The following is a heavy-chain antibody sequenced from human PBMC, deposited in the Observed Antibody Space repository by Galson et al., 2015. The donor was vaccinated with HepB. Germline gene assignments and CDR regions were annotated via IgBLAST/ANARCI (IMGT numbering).Heavy chain of an antibody. CDR2: FWADGTNK. V-gene: IGHV3-33*01. CDR3: ARSYCSGGSCYSAWYFDL. Sequence: SLRLSCAASGFTFSNYGMHWVRQVPGKGLEWVADFWADGTNKYYADSVKGRFTVSGDNSKNTLYLQMNSLRAEDTAVYYCARSYCSGGSCYSAWYFDLWGRGTLVTVSS. D-gene: IGHD2-15*01. CDR1: GFTFSNYG. J-gene: IGHJ2*01.